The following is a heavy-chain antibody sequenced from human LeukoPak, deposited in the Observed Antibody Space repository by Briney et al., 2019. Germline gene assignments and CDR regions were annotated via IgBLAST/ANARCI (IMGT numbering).Heavy chain of an antibody. Sequence: PGGSLRLSCAASGFTFRSYGMHWVRQAPGKGLEWVAFISYDGSNDNYADSVKGRFTISRDNSKNTVDLQMNGLRTEDTAVYYSAKGNGAPNWFESWGQGSWSPSPQ. CDR1: GFTFRSYG. D-gene: IGHD1-1*01. J-gene: IGHJ5*01. CDR2: ISYDGSND. CDR3: AKGNGAPNWFES. V-gene: IGHV3-30*18.